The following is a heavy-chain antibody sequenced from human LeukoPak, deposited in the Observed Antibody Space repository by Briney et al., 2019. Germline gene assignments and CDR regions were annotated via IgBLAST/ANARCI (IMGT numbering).Heavy chain of an antibody. V-gene: IGHV4-39*01. CDR2: IYYSGST. J-gene: IGHJ4*02. CDR3: ARHLEYISSWKGYYFDY. D-gene: IGHD6-13*01. CDR1: GGSINSNSHF. Sequence: SETLSLTCTVSGGSINSNSHFWDWIRQSPRKGLEWIGTIYYSGSTYYSPSLKSRVTISVATSKNQFSLELDSVTAADTAVYDCARHLEYISSWKGYYFDYWGQGSLVTVSS.